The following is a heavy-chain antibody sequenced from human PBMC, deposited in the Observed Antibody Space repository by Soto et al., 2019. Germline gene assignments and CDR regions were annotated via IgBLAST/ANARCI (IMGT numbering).Heavy chain of an antibody. CDR3: ARESGDWPLNWFDP. CDR2: ITSDGKSK. D-gene: IGHD2-21*02. J-gene: IGHJ5*02. CDR1: GFTFSNVW. Sequence: GGSLILSCAASGFTFSNVWMHWVRQRPGEGLVWVSRITSDGKSKAYAESVKGRFAISRDNAKNTLYLQMNGLTAEDTAVYYCARESGDWPLNWFDPWGQGTLVTVSS. V-gene: IGHV3-74*01.